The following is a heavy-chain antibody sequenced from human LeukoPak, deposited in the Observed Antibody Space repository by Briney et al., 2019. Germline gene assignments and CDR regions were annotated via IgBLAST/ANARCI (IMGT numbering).Heavy chain of an antibody. D-gene: IGHD3-10*01. CDR1: GFTFSNYA. CDR2: ISASGDSP. J-gene: IGHJ4*02. V-gene: IGHV3-23*01. Sequence: SGGSLRLSCAASGFTFSNYAMNWVRQAPGKGLEWVSGISASGDSPYYADSVKGRFTISRDNAKNSLYLQMNSLRAEDTAVYYCARELNYYGSGSYLDYWGQGALVTVSS. CDR3: ARELNYYGSGSYLDY.